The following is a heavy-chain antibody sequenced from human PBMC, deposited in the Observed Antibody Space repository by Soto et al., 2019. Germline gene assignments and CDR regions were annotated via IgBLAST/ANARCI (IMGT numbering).Heavy chain of an antibody. V-gene: IGHV3-23*01. CDR1: GFILSSSA. CDR2: ISNIGGTT. J-gene: IGHJ6*02. CDR3: AKGPTIFGVVISYSYYYGMDV. D-gene: IGHD3-3*01. Sequence: EVQLLESGGGLVQPGGSLRLSCAASGFILSSSAMSWVRQAPGKGQEWVSAISNIGGTTYYADSVKGRFTISRDKFKNRLFLQMNSLRADDTAVYYCAKGPTIFGVVISYSYYYGMDVWGQGTTVTVSS.